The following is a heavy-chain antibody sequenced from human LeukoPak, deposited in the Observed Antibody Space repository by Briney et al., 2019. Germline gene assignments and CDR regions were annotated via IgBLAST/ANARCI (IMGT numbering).Heavy chain of an antibody. J-gene: IGHJ3*02. CDR3: AKGFSSGPWDACDI. CDR2: ISYDGSKK. V-gene: IGHV3-30*18. D-gene: IGHD3-22*01. CDR1: GFTFSSYG. Sequence: GRSLRLSCAASGFTFSSYGMHWLRQAPGKGLEWVAVISYDGSKKYYADSVKGRFTISRDSSKNMLYLQMNSLRVEDTAVYYCAKGFSSGPWDACDIWGQGTMVTVSS.